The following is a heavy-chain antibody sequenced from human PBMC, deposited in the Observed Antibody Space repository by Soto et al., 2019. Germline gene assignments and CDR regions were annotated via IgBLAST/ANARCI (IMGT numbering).Heavy chain of an antibody. V-gene: IGHV3-64D*08. CDR1: GFTFSSNV. CDR2: IISNGDRT. D-gene: IGHD2-21*01. Sequence: EVQLVESGGGFVQPGGSLRLSCSASGFTFSSNVMHWVRQAPGKGLEYVSAIISNGDRTYYTDSVKGRFTISRDNSKNTLYLQMSSLRVEDTAVYYCVKVGFDSLWSFLDYWGQGTLFSVSS. CDR3: VKVGFDSLWSFLDY. J-gene: IGHJ4*02.